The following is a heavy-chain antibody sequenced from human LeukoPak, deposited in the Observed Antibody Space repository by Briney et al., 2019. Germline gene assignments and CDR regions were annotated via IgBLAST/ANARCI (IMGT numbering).Heavy chain of an antibody. Sequence: PGGSLRLSCAASGFTFSSYEFNWVRQAPGKGLEWISYISTSGNTIFYADSVKGRFAISRDSAKNSLYLDMNSLRAEDTAVYYCARDLAGTTGSFDYWAQGTLVTVSS. D-gene: IGHD4-17*01. CDR2: ISTSGNTI. V-gene: IGHV3-48*03. J-gene: IGHJ4*02. CDR1: GFTFSSYE. CDR3: ARDLAGTTGSFDY.